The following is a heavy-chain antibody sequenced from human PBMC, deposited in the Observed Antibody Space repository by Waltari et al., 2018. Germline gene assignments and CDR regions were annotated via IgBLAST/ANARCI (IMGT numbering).Heavy chain of an antibody. J-gene: IGHJ5*02. Sequence: QVHLQESGPGLVKPSETLSLTCSVSSGSLSPYFWRWIRQPAGKGLEWLGRVSTTGKTNYNPSLKSRVTMSIDTSENQLSLELTSVTAADTAVYYCARDGAHDYWSGYFWFDPWGQGTLVTVSS. CDR1: SGSLSPYF. CDR2: VSTTGKT. D-gene: IGHD3-3*01. CDR3: ARDGAHDYWSGYFWFDP. V-gene: IGHV4-4*07.